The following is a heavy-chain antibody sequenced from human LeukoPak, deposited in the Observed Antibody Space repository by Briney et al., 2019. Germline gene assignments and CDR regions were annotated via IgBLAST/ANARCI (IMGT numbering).Heavy chain of an antibody. D-gene: IGHD2-2*03. CDR2: ISATGGTA. Sequence: GGSLRLSCGGSGFTLKSYGLSWVRQAPGKGLEWVSAISATGGTAVYADSVKGRFTVSRDNSKNTLFLHMNSLSAEDMAVYYCARIGATSENMDYWGQGTLVTVSS. CDR3: ARIGATSENMDY. V-gene: IGHV3-23*01. CDR1: GFTLKSYG. J-gene: IGHJ4*02.